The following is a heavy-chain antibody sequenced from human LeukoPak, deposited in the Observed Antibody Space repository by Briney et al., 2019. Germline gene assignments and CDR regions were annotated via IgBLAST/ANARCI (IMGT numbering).Heavy chain of an antibody. D-gene: IGHD3-22*01. V-gene: IGHV1-18*01. J-gene: IGHJ4*02. CDR3: ARTYYDSSGYFGSYFNDY. CDR1: GYTFTSYG. CDR2: ISAYNGNT. Sequence: ASVKVSCKASGYTFTSYGISWVRQAPGQGLEWMGWISAYNGNTNYAQKLQGRVTMTTDTSTSTAYMELRSLRSDDTAVYYCARTYYDSSGYFGSYFNDYWGQGTLVTVSS.